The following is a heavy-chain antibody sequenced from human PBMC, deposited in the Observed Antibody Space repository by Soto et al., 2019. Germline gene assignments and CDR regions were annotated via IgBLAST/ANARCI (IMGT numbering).Heavy chain of an antibody. V-gene: IGHV4-39*01. CDR2: IYYSGST. D-gene: IGHD5-18*01. Sequence: SETLSLTCTVSGGSISSSSYYWGWIRQPPGKGLEWIGSIYYSGSTYYNPSLKSRVPISVDTSKNQFSLKLSSVTAADTAVYYCARLKRGYSYGNNWFDPWGQGTLVTVSS. CDR1: GGSISSSSYY. J-gene: IGHJ5*02. CDR3: ARLKRGYSYGNNWFDP.